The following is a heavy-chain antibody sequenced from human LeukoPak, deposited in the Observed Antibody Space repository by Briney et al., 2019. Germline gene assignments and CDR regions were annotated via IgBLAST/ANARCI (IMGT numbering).Heavy chain of an antibody. CDR2: ISPNSGVT. CDR1: GYTFTDYY. CDR3: ARGGGTGNDY. V-gene: IGHV1-2*02. D-gene: IGHD3-10*01. J-gene: IGHJ4*02. Sequence: GASVKVSCKASGYTFTDYYMHWVRQAPGQGLEWMGWISPNSGVTNYTQKFQGRVTMTRDTSISTTYVELSRLRSDDTAVYFCARGGGTGNDYWGQGTLVTVSS.